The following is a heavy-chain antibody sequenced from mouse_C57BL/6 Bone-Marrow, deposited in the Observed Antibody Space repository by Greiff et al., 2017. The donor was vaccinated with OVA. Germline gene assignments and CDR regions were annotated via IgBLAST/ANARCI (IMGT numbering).Heavy chain of an antibody. V-gene: IGHV1-5*01. CDR2: IYPGNSDT. D-gene: IGHD2-4*01. CDR3: TRWGTYDYDGDY. Sequence: VQLQQSGTVLARPGASVKMSCNTSGYTFTSYWMHWVKQRPGQGLEWIGAIYPGNSDTSYNQKFKGKAKLTAVTSASTAYMELSSLTNEDSAVYYCTRWGTYDYDGDYWGQGTTLTVSS. J-gene: IGHJ2*01. CDR1: GYTFTSYW.